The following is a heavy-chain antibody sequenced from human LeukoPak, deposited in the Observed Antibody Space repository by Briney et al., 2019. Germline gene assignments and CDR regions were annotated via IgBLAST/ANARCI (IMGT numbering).Heavy chain of an antibody. CDR2: VYTSGST. CDR3: ARLGYYYYYMDV. CDR1: GGSISSYY. J-gene: IGHJ6*03. V-gene: IGHV4-4*09. Sequence: PSETLSLTCTVSGGSISSYYWSWIRQPPGKGLEWIGYVYTSGSTDYNPSLKSRVTISVDTSNNQLSLKLSSVTATDTAVYYCARLGYYYYYMDVWGQGTMVTVSS.